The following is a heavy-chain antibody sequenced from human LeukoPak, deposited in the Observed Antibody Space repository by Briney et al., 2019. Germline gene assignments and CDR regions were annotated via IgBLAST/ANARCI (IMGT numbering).Heavy chain of an antibody. D-gene: IGHD2-15*01. CDR1: GFTFSSYA. CDR2: ISGSGGST. CDR3: AKEPSYRYCSGGSCYSGY. V-gene: IGHV3-23*01. Sequence: PGGSLRLSCAASGFTFSSYAMSWVRQAPGKGLEWVSAISGSGGSTYYADSVKGRFTISRDNSKNTLYLQMNSLRAEDTAVYYCAKEPSYRYCSGGSCYSGYWGQGTLVTVSS. J-gene: IGHJ4*02.